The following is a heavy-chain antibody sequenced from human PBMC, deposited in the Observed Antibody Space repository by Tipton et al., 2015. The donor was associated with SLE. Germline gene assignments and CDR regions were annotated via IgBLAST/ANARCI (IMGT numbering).Heavy chain of an antibody. CDR1: GGSISSHY. V-gene: IGHV3-53*01. CDR2: ISDRSTFT. Sequence: LSLTCTVSGGSISSHYWSWIRQAPGKGLGWVSAISDRSTFTNYADSVKGRFIISRDYSKNTLYLQINSLRAEDTAVYFCARDNSDWPYHFPHMDVWGKGTTVTVSS. J-gene: IGHJ6*03. D-gene: IGHD2/OR15-2a*01. CDR3: ARDNSDWPYHFPHMDV.